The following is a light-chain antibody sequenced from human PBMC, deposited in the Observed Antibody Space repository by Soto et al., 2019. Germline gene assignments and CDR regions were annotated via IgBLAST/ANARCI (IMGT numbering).Light chain of an antibody. Sequence: EIVMTQSPATLSLSPRARATLSCRANQHVGSNLAWYQQRPGQAPRLLIYDASNRATGIPARFSGSGSGTDFTLTISSLEPEDFAVYYCQQYGSSPQDTFGQGTKVDIK. J-gene: IGKJ1*01. CDR1: QHVGSN. CDR2: DAS. CDR3: QQYGSSPQDT. V-gene: IGKV3D-15*01.